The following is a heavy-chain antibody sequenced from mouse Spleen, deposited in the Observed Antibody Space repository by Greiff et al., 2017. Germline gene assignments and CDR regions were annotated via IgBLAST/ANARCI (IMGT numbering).Heavy chain of an antibody. CDR3: ARYLRGYAMDY. D-gene: IGHD1-1*01. CDR1: GYSFTGYY. V-gene: IGHV1-42*01. Sequence: EVQLQQSGPELVKPGASVKISCKASGYSFTGYYMNWVKQSPEKSLEWIGEINPSTGGTTYNQKFKAKATLTVDKSSSTAYMQLKSLTSEDSAVYYCARYLRGYAMDYWGQGTSVTVSS. CDR2: INPSTGGT. J-gene: IGHJ4*01.